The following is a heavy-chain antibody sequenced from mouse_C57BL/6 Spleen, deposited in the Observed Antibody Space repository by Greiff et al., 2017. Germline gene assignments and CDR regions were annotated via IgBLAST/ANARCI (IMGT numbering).Heavy chain of an antibody. CDR3: ARDYDYDVGHYFDY. CDR1: GYSITSGYY. CDR2: ISYDGSN. J-gene: IGHJ2*01. V-gene: IGHV3-6*01. Sequence: EVQLQQSGPGLVKPSQSLSLTCSVTGYSITSGYYWNWIRQFPGNKLEWMGYISYDGSNNYNPSLKNRISIARDTSKNQFFLKLNSVTTEDTATYYCARDYDYDVGHYFDYWGQGTTLTVSS. D-gene: IGHD2-4*01.